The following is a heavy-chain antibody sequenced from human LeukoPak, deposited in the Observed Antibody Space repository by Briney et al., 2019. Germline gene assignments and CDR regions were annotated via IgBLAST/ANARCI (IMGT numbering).Heavy chain of an antibody. CDR3: ARVSGLYSSGWYDGYMDV. CDR2: IIPIFGTA. V-gene: IGHV1-69*06. J-gene: IGHJ6*03. CDR1: GYTFTSYH. D-gene: IGHD6-19*01. Sequence: ASVKVSCKASGYTFTSYHMHWVRQAPGQGLEWMGGIIPIFGTANYAQKFQGRVTITADKSTSTAYMELSSLRSEDAAVYYCARVSGLYSSGWYDGYMDVWGKGTTVTVSS.